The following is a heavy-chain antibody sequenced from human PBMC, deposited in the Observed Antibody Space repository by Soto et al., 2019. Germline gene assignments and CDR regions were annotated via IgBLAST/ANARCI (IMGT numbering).Heavy chain of an antibody. D-gene: IGHD3-10*01. CDR1: GFTFSGSA. V-gene: IGHV3-73*01. J-gene: IGHJ6*02. CDR2: IRSKANSYAT. Sequence: EVQLVESGGGLVQPGGSLKLSFAASGFTFSGSAMHWVRQASGKGLEWVGRIRSKANSYATAYAASGKGRFTISRDDSKNTAYLQMNSLKTEDTAVYYCTRGGGGMDVWGQGTTVTVSS. CDR3: TRGGGGMDV.